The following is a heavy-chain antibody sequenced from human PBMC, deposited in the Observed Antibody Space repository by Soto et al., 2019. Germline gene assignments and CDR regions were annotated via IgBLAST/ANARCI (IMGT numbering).Heavy chain of an antibody. CDR2: IYYSGST. Sequence: ETLSLTCTVSGGSISSYYWSWVRQPPGKGLEWIGYIYYSGSTNYNPSLKSRVTISVDTSKNQFSLKLSSVTAADTAVYYCASGAAEPRYYVFLGGYYSTYGMDVWCQGTSVTVSS. CDR3: ASGAAEPRYYVFLGGYYSTYGMDV. V-gene: IGHV4-59*01. CDR1: GGSISSYY. D-gene: IGHD3-3*01. J-gene: IGHJ6*02.